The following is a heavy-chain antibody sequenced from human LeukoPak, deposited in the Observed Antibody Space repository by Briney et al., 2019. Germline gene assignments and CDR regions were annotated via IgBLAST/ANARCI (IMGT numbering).Heavy chain of an antibody. J-gene: IGHJ5*02. D-gene: IGHD6-19*01. Sequence: SETLSLTCAVYGGSFSGYYLSWIRQPPGKGLEWIGEINHSGSTNYNPSLKSRVTISVDTSKNQFSLKLSSVTAADTAVYYCARGRRQWLLNNWFDPWGQGTLVTVSS. V-gene: IGHV4-34*01. CDR1: GGSFSGYY. CDR2: INHSGST. CDR3: ARGRRQWLLNNWFDP.